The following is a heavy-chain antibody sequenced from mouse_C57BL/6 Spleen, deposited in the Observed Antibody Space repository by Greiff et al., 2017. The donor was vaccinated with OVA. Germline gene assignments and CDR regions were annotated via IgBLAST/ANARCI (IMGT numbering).Heavy chain of an antibody. CDR3: ARAGPYWYFDV. CDR1: GYTFTSYW. CDR2: IHPKSGST. Sequence: QVQLQQPGAELVKPGASVKLSCKASGYTFTSYWMHWVKQRPGQGLEWIGMIHPKSGSTNYNEKFKSKATLTVDKASSTAYMQLSSLTSEDSAVYYCARAGPYWYFDVWGTGTTLTVSS. V-gene: IGHV1-64*01. J-gene: IGHJ1*03.